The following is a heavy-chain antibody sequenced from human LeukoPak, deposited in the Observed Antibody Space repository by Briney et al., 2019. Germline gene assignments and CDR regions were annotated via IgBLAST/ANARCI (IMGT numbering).Heavy chain of an antibody. V-gene: IGHV3-21*01. Sequence: GGSLRLSCAASGFTFSTCGMNWVRQAPGKGLEWVSSISGSSAYIYYADSVKGRFTISRDNAKNSLYLQMNSLRAEDTAVYYCAKDHSLGSSSWYADYWGQGTLVTVSS. CDR3: AKDHSLGSSSWYADY. D-gene: IGHD6-13*01. CDR1: GFTFSTCG. CDR2: ISGSSAYI. J-gene: IGHJ4*02.